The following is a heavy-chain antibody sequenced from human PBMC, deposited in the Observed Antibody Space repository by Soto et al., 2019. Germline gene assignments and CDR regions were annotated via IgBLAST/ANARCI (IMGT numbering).Heavy chain of an antibody. D-gene: IGHD3-9*01. Sequence: QLQLQESGPGLVKPSETLSLTCTVSGGSISSSSYYWGWIRQPPGKGLEWIGSIYYSGSTYYNPSLKSRVTISVDTSKNQISLKLSSVTAADTAVYYCARHRAYYDILTGYMPCGGMDVWGQGTTVTVSS. CDR3: ARHRAYYDILTGYMPCGGMDV. V-gene: IGHV4-39*01. CDR2: IYYSGST. J-gene: IGHJ6*02. CDR1: GGSISSSSYY.